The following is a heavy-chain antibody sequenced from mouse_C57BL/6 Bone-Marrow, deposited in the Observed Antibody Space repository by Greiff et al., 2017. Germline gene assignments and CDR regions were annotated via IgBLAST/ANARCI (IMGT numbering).Heavy chain of an antibody. CDR1: GYTFTSYG. V-gene: IGHV1-81*01. CDR2: IFPRSGNT. D-gene: IGHD1-1*01. J-gene: IGHJ2*01. Sequence: QVQLQQSGAELARPGASVKLSCKASGYTFTSYGISWVKQRTGQGLEWIGEIFPRSGNTYYNEKFKGKATLTADKSSSTAYMELRSLTSEDSAVYFCSREGVSRVVFDYWGQGTTLTVSS. CDR3: SREGVSRVVFDY.